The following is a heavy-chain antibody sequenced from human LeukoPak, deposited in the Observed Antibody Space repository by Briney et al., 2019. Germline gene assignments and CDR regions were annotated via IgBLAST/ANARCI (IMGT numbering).Heavy chain of an antibody. CDR2: VSGSGGST. V-gene: IGHV3-23*01. CDR3: AKDGPCSSTSCYLSIRWFDP. Sequence: GGSLRLSCAAPGFPFSSYAMSWVRQAPGKGLEWGSAVSGSGGSTYYADSVKGRFTISRDNSKNTLYLQMNSLRAEDKAVYYCAKDGPCSSTSCYLSIRWFDPWGQGTLVTVSS. J-gene: IGHJ5*02. CDR1: GFPFSSYA. D-gene: IGHD2-2*01.